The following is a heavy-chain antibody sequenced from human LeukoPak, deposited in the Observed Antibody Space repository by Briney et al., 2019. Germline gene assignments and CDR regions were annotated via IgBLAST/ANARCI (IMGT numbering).Heavy chain of an antibody. CDR2: INHSGST. CDR1: GGSFSGYY. D-gene: IGHD3-3*01. V-gene: IGHV4-34*01. Sequence: PSETLSLTCAVCGGSFSGYYWSWIRQPPGKGLEWIGEINHSGSTNYNPSLKSRVTISVDTSKNQFSLKLSSVTAADTAVYYCARAYYDVWSGYDNWFDPWGQGTLVTVSS. J-gene: IGHJ5*02. CDR3: ARAYYDVWSGYDNWFDP.